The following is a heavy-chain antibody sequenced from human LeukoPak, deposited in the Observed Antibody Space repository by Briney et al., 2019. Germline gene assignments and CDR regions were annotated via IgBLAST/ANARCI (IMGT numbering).Heavy chain of an antibody. J-gene: IGHJ4*02. D-gene: IGHD3-22*01. CDR3: VCYYYDSSGYFDY. V-gene: IGHV3-48*01. CDR1: GFTFSSYN. CDR2: ISSSSSTI. Sequence: GGSLRLSCAASGFTFSSYNMNWVRQAPGKGLEWVSYISSSSSTIYYADSVKGRFTISRDNAKNSLYLQMNSLRVEDTAVYYCVCYYYDSSGYFDYWGQGTLVTVSS.